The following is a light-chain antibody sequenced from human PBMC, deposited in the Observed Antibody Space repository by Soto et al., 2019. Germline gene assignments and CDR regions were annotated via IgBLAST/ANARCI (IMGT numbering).Light chain of an antibody. CDR3: LQDYNYPWT. Sequence: EIVLTQSPATLSLSPGERATLSCRASQSVNRYLAWYQHKVGQAPRLLIYDASSRATGIPARFSGSGSGTDFTLTISSLQPEDFATYYCLQDYNYPWTFGQGTKV. CDR2: DAS. V-gene: IGKV3-11*01. CDR1: QSVNRY. J-gene: IGKJ1*01.